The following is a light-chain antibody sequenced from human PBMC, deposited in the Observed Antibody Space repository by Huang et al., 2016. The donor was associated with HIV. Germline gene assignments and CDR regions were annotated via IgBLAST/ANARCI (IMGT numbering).Light chain of an antibody. CDR2: DSF. Sequence: DIVLTQSPATLSLSPWQRATLSCRASQNINNYLVWYQQKPCQAPRPLIYDSFNRATGIPARFSGSGSGTDFTLTINTLEPEDFAVYYCQQRGAWPLTFGGGTKVEIK. CDR3: QQRGAWPLT. J-gene: IGKJ4*01. CDR1: QNINNY. V-gene: IGKV3-11*01.